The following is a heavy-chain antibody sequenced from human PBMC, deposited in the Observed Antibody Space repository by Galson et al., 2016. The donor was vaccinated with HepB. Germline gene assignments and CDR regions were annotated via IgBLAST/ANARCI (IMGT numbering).Heavy chain of an antibody. CDR1: GFTFSNYW. J-gene: IGHJ6*02. CDR2: INRDGSEK. Sequence: SLRLSCAASGFTFSNYWMSWVRQAPGNGLEWVANINRDGSEKYYVDSVKGRFTISRDNAKNSLYLQMNSLRAEDTAVYYCLNPIVRGVVKDYYYGMEVWGRGTTVTVSS. D-gene: IGHD3-10*01. V-gene: IGHV3-7*03. CDR3: LNPIVRGVVKDYYYGMEV.